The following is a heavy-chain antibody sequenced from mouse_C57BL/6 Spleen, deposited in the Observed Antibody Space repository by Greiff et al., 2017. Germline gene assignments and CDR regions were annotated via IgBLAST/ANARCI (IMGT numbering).Heavy chain of an antibody. V-gene: IGHV2-2*01. CDR2: IWSGGST. J-gene: IGHJ4*01. D-gene: IGHD1-1*01. CDR3: ARGLRYYAMDY. CDR1: GFSLTSYG. Sequence: VKLMESGPGLVQPSQSLSITCTVSGFSLTSYGVHWVRQSPGKGLEWLGVIWSGGSTDYNAAFISRLSISKDNSKSQVFFKMNSLQADDTAIYYCARGLRYYAMDYWGQGTSVTVSS.